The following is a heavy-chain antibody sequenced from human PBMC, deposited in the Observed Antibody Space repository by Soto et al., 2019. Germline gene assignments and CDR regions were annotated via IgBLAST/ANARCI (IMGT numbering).Heavy chain of an antibody. V-gene: IGHV3-13*05. J-gene: IGHJ6*02. CDR1: GFTFSSYD. CDR3: ARALGIAAATAFGMDV. CDR2: IGTAGDP. Sequence: EVQLVASGGGLVQPGGSLRLSCAASGFTFSSYDMHWGRHATGKGLEWVSAIGTAGDPYYPGSVKGRFTISRENAKNSLYLQMNSLRAGDTAVYYCARALGIAAATAFGMDVWGQGTTVTVSS. D-gene: IGHD6-13*01.